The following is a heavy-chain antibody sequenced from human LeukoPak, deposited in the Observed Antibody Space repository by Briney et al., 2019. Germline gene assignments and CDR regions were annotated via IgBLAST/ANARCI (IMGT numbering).Heavy chain of an antibody. CDR2: ISASGHTT. D-gene: IGHD6-6*01. CDR3: AQGSSSIGC. Sequence: PGGSLRLSCAASGFAFSTYAMTWVRQAPGKGLEWVSTISASGHTTWHADSVRGRFAISRDNSKNTIYLQMNSLTAGDAAVYFCAQGSSSIGCWGQGTLVTVSS. CDR1: GFAFSTYA. J-gene: IGHJ4*02. V-gene: IGHV3-23*01.